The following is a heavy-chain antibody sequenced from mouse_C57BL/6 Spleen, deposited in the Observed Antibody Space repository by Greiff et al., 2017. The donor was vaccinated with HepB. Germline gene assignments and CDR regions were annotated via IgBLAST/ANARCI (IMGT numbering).Heavy chain of an antibody. CDR3: AKVMGNYYGSRETLYYFDY. V-gene: IGHV1-9*01. D-gene: IGHD1-1*01. J-gene: IGHJ2*01. Sequence: VQLKESGAELMKPGASVKLSCKATGYRFTGWWMEWVKRRPGHGLEWIGEILPGSGSTNYNEKFKGKATFTADTSSNTAYMQLSSLTTEDSAIYYCAKVMGNYYGSRETLYYFDYWGQGTTLTVSS. CDR1: GYRFTGWW. CDR2: ILPGSGST.